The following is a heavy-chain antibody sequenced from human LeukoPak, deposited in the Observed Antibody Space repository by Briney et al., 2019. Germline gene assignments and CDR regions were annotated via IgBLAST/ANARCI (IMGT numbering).Heavy chain of an antibody. J-gene: IGHJ6*02. CDR2: IYYSGST. Sequence: SETLSLTCTVSGGSISSGGYYWSWIHQHPGKGLEWIGYIYYSGSTYYNPSLKSRVTISVDTSKNQFSLKLSSVTAVDTAVYYCASQGANQYYYYGMDVWGQGTTVTVSS. CDR1: GGSISSGGYY. CDR3: ASQGANQYYYYGMDV. V-gene: IGHV4-31*03.